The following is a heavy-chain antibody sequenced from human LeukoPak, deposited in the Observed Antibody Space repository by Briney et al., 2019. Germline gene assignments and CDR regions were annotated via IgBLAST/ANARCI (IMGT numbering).Heavy chain of an antibody. J-gene: IGHJ4*02. Sequence: GGSLRLSCAASGFTFSDYAMHWVRQAPGKGLEWVSGISWNSGSIGYADSVKGRFTISRDNAKNSLYLQMNSLRAEDTALYYCAKDYYYDTSGLSYYFDYWGQGTLATVSS. CDR1: GFTFSDYA. CDR3: AKDYYYDTSGLSYYFDY. D-gene: IGHD3-22*01. V-gene: IGHV3-9*01. CDR2: ISWNSGSI.